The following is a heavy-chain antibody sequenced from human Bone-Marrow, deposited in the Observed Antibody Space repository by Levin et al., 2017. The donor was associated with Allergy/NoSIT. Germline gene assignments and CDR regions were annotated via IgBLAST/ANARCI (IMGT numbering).Heavy chain of an antibody. Sequence: ASVKVSCKTSGYTFTTYPMNWVRRAPGRGLEWVGWINTNTGTPTYAQDFRGRFVFFLDKSVNTAYLQINDLKADDAAVYFCARVGISATTLDFWGQGSRVTVSA. CDR2: INTNTGTP. V-gene: IGHV7-4-1*02. D-gene: IGHD4-11*01. CDR3: ARVGISATTLDF. CDR1: GYTFTTYP. J-gene: IGHJ4*02.